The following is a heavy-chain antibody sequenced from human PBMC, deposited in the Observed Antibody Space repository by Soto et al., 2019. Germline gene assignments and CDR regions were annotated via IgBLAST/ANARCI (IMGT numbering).Heavy chain of an antibody. D-gene: IGHD3-3*01. CDR1: GGTFSSYA. CDR3: ARVGVDFWSLPQGSYYHYGMDV. CDR2: IIPIFGTA. V-gene: IGHV1-69*06. J-gene: IGHJ6*02. Sequence: SVKVSSKASGGTFSSYAIIWVRQAPGQGLEWMGGIIPIFGTANYAQKFQGRVTITADKSTSTAYMELSSLRSEDTAVYYCARVGVDFWSLPQGSYYHYGMDVWGQGTTVTVSS.